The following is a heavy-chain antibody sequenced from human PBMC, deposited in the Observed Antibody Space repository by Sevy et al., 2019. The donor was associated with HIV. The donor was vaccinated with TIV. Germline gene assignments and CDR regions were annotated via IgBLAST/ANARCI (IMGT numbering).Heavy chain of an antibody. Sequence: GGSLRLSCAVSGFSFSHYAFHWVRQAPGKGLEWVSLISYDGTYKYYADSVKGRFTISRDNSKNTLYLQMNSLRGNDTAVYYCARVAVSYCTYACYHRFDYWGPGALVTVSS. CDR1: GFSFSHYA. CDR2: ISYDGTYK. CDR3: ARVAVSYCTYACYHRFDY. D-gene: IGHD2-8*01. J-gene: IGHJ4*02. V-gene: IGHV3-30-3*01.